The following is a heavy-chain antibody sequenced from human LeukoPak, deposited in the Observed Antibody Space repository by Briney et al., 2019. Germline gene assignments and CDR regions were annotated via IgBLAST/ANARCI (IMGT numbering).Heavy chain of an antibody. V-gene: IGHV4-59*01. Sequence: SETLSLTCTVSGGSISSYYWSWIRQPPGKGLEWIGYIYYSGSTNYSPSLKSRVTISVDTSKNQFSLKLSSVTAADTAVYYCARDRGDAFDIWGQGTMVTVSS. CDR1: GGSISSYY. CDR3: ARDRGDAFDI. CDR2: IYYSGST. J-gene: IGHJ3*02.